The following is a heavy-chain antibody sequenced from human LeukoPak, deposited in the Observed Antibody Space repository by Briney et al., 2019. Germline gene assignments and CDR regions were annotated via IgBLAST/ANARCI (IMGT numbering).Heavy chain of an antibody. Sequence: GGSLRLSCAASGFTFSSYSMNWVRQAPGKGLEWVSSISSSSSYIYYADSVKGRFTISRDNAKNSLYLQMNSLRAEDTAVYYCARDRGAYCGGDCYSGAFDIWGQGTMVTVSS. CDR2: ISSSSSYI. CDR1: GFTFSSYS. V-gene: IGHV3-21*01. CDR3: ARDRGAYCGGDCYSGAFDI. J-gene: IGHJ3*02. D-gene: IGHD2-21*02.